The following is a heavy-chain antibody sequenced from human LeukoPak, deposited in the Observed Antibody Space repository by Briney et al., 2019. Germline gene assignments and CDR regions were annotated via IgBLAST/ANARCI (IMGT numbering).Heavy chain of an antibody. CDR1: EFNFGSYW. J-gene: IGHJ5*02. V-gene: IGHV3-74*01. D-gene: IGHD1-26*01. CDR3: ATDLSGSEDR. Sequence: GGSLRLSCVFSEFNFGSYWMHWARQVPGKGRFWVSRMDTEGRTTDYADSVRGRFTISRDNPKNTLYLQMNSLRVDDTALYYCATDLSGSEDRWGQGTLVTVSS. CDR2: MDTEGRTT.